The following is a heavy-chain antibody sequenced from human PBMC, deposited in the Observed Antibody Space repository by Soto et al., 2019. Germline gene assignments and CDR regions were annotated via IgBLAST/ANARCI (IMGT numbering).Heavy chain of an antibody. V-gene: IGHV4-59*01. Sequence: SETLSLTCTVSGGSIGSYYWSWIRQPPGKGLEWIGYIYYSGSTNYNPSLKSRVTISVDTSKNQFSLKLSSVTAADTAVYYCARVGVRYDILTGYDDTFFDHWGQGTLVTVSS. CDR3: ARVGVRYDILTGYDDTFFDH. D-gene: IGHD3-9*01. J-gene: IGHJ4*02. CDR1: GGSIGSYY. CDR2: IYYSGST.